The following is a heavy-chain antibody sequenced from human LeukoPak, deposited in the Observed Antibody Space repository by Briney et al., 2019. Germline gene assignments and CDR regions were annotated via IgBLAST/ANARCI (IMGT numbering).Heavy chain of an antibody. J-gene: IGHJ4*02. Sequence: SVKVSCKASGGTFSSYAISWVRQAPGQGLEWMGGIIPIFGTANYAQKFQGRVTITADESTSTAYMELSSLRSEDTAVYYCARGSRITIFGVVIVPFDYWGQGTLVTVSS. CDR3: ARGSRITIFGVVIVPFDY. CDR1: GGTFSSYA. V-gene: IGHV1-69*13. CDR2: IIPIFGTA. D-gene: IGHD3-3*01.